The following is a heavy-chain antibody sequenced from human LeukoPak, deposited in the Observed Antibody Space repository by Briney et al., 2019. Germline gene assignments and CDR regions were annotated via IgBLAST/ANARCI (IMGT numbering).Heavy chain of an antibody. D-gene: IGHD1-14*01. V-gene: IGHV4-4*07. CDR3: ARDPEGHGNYFDY. Sequence: SETLSLTCTVSGGSISSYFRTWIRQPAGKGLEWIGRIHTSGSTIYNPSLKSRVTMSVDTSKNQFSLKLSSVTAADTAVYYCARDPEGHGNYFDYWGQGALVTVSS. J-gene: IGHJ4*02. CDR1: GGSISSYF. CDR2: IHTSGST.